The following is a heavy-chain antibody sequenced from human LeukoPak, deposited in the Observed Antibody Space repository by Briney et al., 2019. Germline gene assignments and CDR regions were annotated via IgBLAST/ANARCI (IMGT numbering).Heavy chain of an antibody. V-gene: IGHV1-18*01. CDR2: ISAYNGNT. J-gene: IGHJ4*02. CDR1: GYTFTSYG. CDR3: ARESTSWFGERGRGYLDS. D-gene: IGHD3-10*01. Sequence: GASVKVSCKASGYTFTSYGISWVRQAPGQGLKWMGWISAYNGNTNYAQKFQGRVTMTTDTSTSTAYMEVRSLRSDDTAVYYCARESTSWFGERGRGYLDSWGQGTLVTVSS.